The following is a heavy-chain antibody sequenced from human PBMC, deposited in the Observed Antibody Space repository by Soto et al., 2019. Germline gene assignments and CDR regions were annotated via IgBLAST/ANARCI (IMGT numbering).Heavy chain of an antibody. CDR1: GYTFTSDA. J-gene: IGHJ4*02. V-gene: IGHV1-3*01. D-gene: IGHD6-19*01. CDR3: ARDIAVAGTGSVGY. CDR2: INAGNGNT. Sequence: QVQLVQSGAEVKKPGASVKVSCKASGYTFTSDAMHWVRQAPGQRLEWMGWINAGNGNTKYSQKFQGRVTITRDTSASTAYMELRGLRSEDTAVYYCARDIAVAGTGSVGYWGQGTLVTVSS.